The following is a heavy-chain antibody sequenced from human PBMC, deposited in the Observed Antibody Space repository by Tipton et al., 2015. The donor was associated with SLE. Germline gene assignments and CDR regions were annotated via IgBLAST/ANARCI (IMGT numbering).Heavy chain of an antibody. Sequence: SLRLSCAASGFTFSSYSMNWVRQAPGKGLEWVSSISSRSSYIYYADSVKGRFTISRDNAKNSLYLQMNSLRAEDTAVYYCAGDYGASGDWGQGTLVTVSS. V-gene: IGHV3-21*01. CDR3: AGDYGASGD. CDR1: GFTFSSYS. D-gene: IGHD4-17*01. CDR2: ISSRSSYI. J-gene: IGHJ4*02.